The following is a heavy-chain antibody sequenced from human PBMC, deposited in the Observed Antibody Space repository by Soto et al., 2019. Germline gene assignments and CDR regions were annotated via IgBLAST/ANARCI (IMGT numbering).Heavy chain of an antibody. D-gene: IGHD2-21*02. V-gene: IGHV4-4*07. CDR2: SYVRGRT. CDR3: ARRPVTAFGSGFDY. CDR1: GASISTDY. Sequence: QVQLQESGPRLVKPSETLSLTCSVSGASISTDYWTWIRQSAGKGLEWLGHSYVRGRTNYNPSLSSRVTVSVDTSKNQFSLSLNSVTAADTAVYYCARRPVTAFGSGFDYWGQGILVTVSS. J-gene: IGHJ4*02.